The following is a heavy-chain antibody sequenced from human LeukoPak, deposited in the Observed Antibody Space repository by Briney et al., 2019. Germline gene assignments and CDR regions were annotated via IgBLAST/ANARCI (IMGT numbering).Heavy chain of an antibody. D-gene: IGHD1-26*01. CDR2: ISGSGGST. V-gene: IGHV3-23*01. J-gene: IGHJ4*02. Sequence: GGSLRLSCAASGFTFSSYAMSWVRQAPGEGLEWVSAISGSGGSTYYADSVKGRFTISRDNSKNTLYLQMNSLRAEETAVYYRAKDQWELLGYFDYWGQGTLVTVSS. CDR1: GFTFSSYA. CDR3: AKDQWELLGYFDY.